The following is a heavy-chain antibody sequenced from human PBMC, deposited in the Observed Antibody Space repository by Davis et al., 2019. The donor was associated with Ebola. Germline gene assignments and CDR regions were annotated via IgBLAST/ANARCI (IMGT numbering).Heavy chain of an antibody. CDR1: RYTFSGYS. CDR2: INPNSGGT. J-gene: IGHJ4*02. V-gene: IGHV1-2*06. Sequence: APSVTLSCKASRYTFSGYSMHWVRHAPGHGLEWMGRINPNSGGTNYAQKFQGRVSMTRDTSLSTAYMELSRLRSDDTAVYYSAGNPGGVVITTTTAFDYWGQGTLVTVSS. CDR3: AGNPGGVVITTTTAFDY. D-gene: IGHD4/OR15-4a*01.